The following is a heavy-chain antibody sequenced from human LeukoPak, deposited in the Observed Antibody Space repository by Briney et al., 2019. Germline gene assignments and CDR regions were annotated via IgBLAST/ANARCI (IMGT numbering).Heavy chain of an antibody. CDR2: MNPNSSKT. Sequence: ASVKVSCKASGYTFTRYDINWLRQATGQGVEWMGWMNPNSSKTGYAQKFQGRGTMTRNTSISTAYMELSSLRSEDTAVYYCARGFPTTYYYGSGGIDYWGQGTLVTVSS. J-gene: IGHJ4*02. D-gene: IGHD3-10*01. CDR3: ARGFPTTYYYGSGGIDY. CDR1: GYTFTRYD. V-gene: IGHV1-8*01.